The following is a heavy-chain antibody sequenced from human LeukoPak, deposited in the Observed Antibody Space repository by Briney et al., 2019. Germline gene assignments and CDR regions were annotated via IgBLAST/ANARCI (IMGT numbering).Heavy chain of an antibody. CDR3: ARDLPMAIAAAGTNLAGAFDI. J-gene: IGHJ3*02. D-gene: IGHD6-13*01. V-gene: IGHV3-21*01. Sequence: GGSLRLSCAASGFTFSSYSMNWVRQAPGKGLEWVSSISSSSSYIYYADSVKGRFTISRDNAKNSLYLQMNSLRAEDTAVYYCARDLPMAIAAAGTNLAGAFDIWGQGTMVTVSS. CDR1: GFTFSSYS. CDR2: ISSSSSYI.